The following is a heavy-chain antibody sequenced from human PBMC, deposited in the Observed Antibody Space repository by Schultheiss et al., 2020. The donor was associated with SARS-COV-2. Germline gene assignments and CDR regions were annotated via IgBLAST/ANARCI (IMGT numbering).Heavy chain of an antibody. J-gene: IGHJ3*02. CDR3: AKGVGWITMIVVGDAFDI. Sequence: GESLKISCAASGFTFSSCSMNWVRQAPGKGLEWVSSISSSSNYIYYADSVKGRFTISRDNSKNSLYLQMNSLRAEDTAVYYCAKGVGWITMIVVGDAFDIWGQGTMVTVSS. D-gene: IGHD3-22*01. CDR2: ISSSSNYI. CDR1: GFTFSSCS. V-gene: IGHV3-21*04.